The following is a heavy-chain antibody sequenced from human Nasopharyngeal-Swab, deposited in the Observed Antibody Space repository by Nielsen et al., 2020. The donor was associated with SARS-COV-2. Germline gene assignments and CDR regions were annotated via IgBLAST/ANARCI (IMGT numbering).Heavy chain of an antibody. D-gene: IGHD3-3*01. J-gene: IGHJ4*02. CDR3: ARRLPLRFLEWLFPDYFDY. CDR1: GFTFSCYS. CDR2: ISSSSSYI. V-gene: IGHV3-21*01. Sequence: GESLKISCAASGFTFSCYSMNWVRQAPGKGLEWVSSISSSSSYIYYADSVKGRFTTSRDNAKNTLYLQMNSLRAEDTAVYYCARRLPLRFLEWLFPDYFDYWGQGTLVTVSS.